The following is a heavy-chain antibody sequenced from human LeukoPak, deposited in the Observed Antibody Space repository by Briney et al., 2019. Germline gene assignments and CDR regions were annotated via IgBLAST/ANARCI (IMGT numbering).Heavy chain of an antibody. Sequence: SETLSLTCAVYGGSYSGYYWSWIRQPPGKGLEWIGEINHSGSTIYNPSLKSRVTISVDTSKNQFSLKLSSVTAADTAVYYCARVRSGAAAGRWEIYYYYYYMDVWGKGTTVTVSS. J-gene: IGHJ6*03. D-gene: IGHD6-13*01. CDR2: INHSGST. V-gene: IGHV4-34*01. CDR1: GGSYSGYY. CDR3: ARVRSGAAAGRWEIYYYYYYMDV.